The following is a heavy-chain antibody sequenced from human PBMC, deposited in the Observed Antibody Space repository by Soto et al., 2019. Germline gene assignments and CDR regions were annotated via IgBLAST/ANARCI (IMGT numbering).Heavy chain of an antibody. D-gene: IGHD2-15*01. Sequence: SVKVSCKASGYTFTNSDINWVRQAPGQGLEWMGWMNPDSGHAAYAQKFQGRVTLTTSTSTSTVYMEMRSLGSEDTAVYYCARRPHCSGGICYYGLDNWGQGALVTVSS. CDR3: ARRPHCSGGICYYGLDN. CDR1: GYTFTNSD. J-gene: IGHJ4*02. CDR2: MNPDSGHA. V-gene: IGHV1-8*01.